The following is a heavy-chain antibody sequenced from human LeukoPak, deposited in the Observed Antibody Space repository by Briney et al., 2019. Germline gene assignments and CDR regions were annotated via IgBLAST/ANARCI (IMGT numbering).Heavy chain of an antibody. D-gene: IGHD2-15*01. CDR1: GGTFSSYA. V-gene: IGHV1-69*01. CDR2: IIPIFGTA. Sequence: SSVQVSCKASGGTFSSYAISWVRQAPGQGLEWMGGIIPIFGTANYAQKFQGRVTITADESTSTAYMELSSLRSEDTAVYYCARVQWDYCSGGSCYGGVFDYWGQGTLVTVSS. CDR3: ARVQWDYCSGGSCYGGVFDY. J-gene: IGHJ4*02.